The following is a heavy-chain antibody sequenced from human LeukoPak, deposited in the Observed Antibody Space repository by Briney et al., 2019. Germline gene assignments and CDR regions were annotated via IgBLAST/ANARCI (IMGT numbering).Heavy chain of an antibody. V-gene: IGHV4-59*08. CDR1: GGSISSYY. J-gene: IGHJ4*02. Sequence: KPSETLSLTCTVSGGSISSYYWSWIRQPPGKGLEWIGYIYYSGSTNYNPSLKSRVTISVDTSKNQFSLKLSSVTAADTAVYYCARLYYYDSSGYFPFDYWGQGTLVTVSS. D-gene: IGHD3-22*01. CDR3: ARLYYYDSSGYFPFDY. CDR2: IYYSGST.